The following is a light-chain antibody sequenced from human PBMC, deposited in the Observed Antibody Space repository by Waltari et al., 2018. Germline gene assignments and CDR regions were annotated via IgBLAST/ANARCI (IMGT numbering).Light chain of an antibody. V-gene: IGKV1-5*03. J-gene: IGKJ1*01. CDR3: QQYSSYPWT. Sequence: DIQMTQSPSTLSASVGDRVTITCRASQSISTWLAWYQQKPGKAPKLLIYKASSLESGVPSRFSGIGSGTEFTLTISSLQPDDFATYYCQQYSSYPWTFGQGTKVEI. CDR2: KAS. CDR1: QSISTW.